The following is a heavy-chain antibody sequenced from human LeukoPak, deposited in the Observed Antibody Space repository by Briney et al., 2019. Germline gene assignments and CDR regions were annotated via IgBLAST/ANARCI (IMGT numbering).Heavy chain of an antibody. Sequence: ASVKVSCKASGYTFTSYAMHWVRQAPGQRLEWMGWINAGNGNTKYSQEFQGRVTITRDTSASTAYMELSSLRSEDTAVYYCATVQWELRYNWFDPWGQGTLVTVSS. CDR3: ATVQWELRYNWFDP. CDR2: INAGNGNT. D-gene: IGHD1-26*01. V-gene: IGHV1-3*03. CDR1: GYTFTSYA. J-gene: IGHJ5*02.